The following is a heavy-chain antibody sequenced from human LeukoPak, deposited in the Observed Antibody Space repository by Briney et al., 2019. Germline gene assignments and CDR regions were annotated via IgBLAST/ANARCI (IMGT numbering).Heavy chain of an antibody. Sequence: PSETLSLTCTVSGGSISSFYWSWIRQPPGKGLEWIGYIYYSGSTSYNPSLKSRVTISVDTSKNQFSLKLSSVTAADTAVYYCARYYGGYYYYMDVWGKGTTVTVSS. V-gene: IGHV4-59*12. J-gene: IGHJ6*03. CDR1: GGSISSFY. CDR3: ARYYGGYYYYMDV. CDR2: IYYSGST. D-gene: IGHD4-23*01.